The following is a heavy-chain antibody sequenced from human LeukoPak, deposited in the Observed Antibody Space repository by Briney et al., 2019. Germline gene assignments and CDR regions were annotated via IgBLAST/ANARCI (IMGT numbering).Heavy chain of an antibody. J-gene: IGHJ4*02. V-gene: IGHV4-30-2*01. Sequence: SETLPLTCTVSGGSISSGGYYWSWIRQPPGKGLEWIGYIYHSGSTYYNPSLKSRVTISVDRSKNQFSLKLSSVTAADTAVYYCARAGEWELPVDYWGQGTLVTVSS. D-gene: IGHD1-26*01. CDR3: ARAGEWELPVDY. CDR1: GGSISSGGYY. CDR2: IYHSGST.